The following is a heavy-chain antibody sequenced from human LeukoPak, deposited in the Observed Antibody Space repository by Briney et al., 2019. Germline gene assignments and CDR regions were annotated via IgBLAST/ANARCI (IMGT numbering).Heavy chain of an antibody. J-gene: IGHJ4*02. D-gene: IGHD1-26*01. CDR2: ISYDGSNK. CDR1: GFTFSNYA. V-gene: IGHV3-30*03. Sequence: GRSLRLSCAGNGFTFSNYAMHWVRQAPGKGLECVAVISYDGSNKYYGDSVKGRFTISRDNSKSTLYLQMNSLRIEDTAVYYCATHPEVGADDFWGQGTLVTVSS. CDR3: ATHPEVGADDF.